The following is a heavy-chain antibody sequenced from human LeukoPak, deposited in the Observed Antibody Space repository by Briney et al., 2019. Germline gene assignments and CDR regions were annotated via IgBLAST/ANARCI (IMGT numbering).Heavy chain of an antibody. CDR3: ARESPKQLGGYYYMDV. D-gene: IGHD6-6*01. CDR2: IYYSGST. CDR1: GGSISSSSYY. Sequence: SETLSLTCTVSGGSISSSSYYWSWIRQPPGKGLEWIGYIYYSGSTNYNPSLKSRVTISVDTSKNQFSLKLSSVTAADTAVYYCARESPKQLGGYYYMDVWGKGTTVTVSS. V-gene: IGHV4-61*01. J-gene: IGHJ6*03.